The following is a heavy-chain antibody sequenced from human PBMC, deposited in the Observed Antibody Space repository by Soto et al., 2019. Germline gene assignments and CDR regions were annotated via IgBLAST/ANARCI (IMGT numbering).Heavy chain of an antibody. V-gene: IGHV4-30-2*01. CDR3: ARVPDR. J-gene: IGHJ4*02. D-gene: IGHD2-2*01. Sequence: SETLSLTCAVSGGSISSGGYSWSWIRQPPGKGLEWIGYIYHSGSTYYNPSLKSRVTISVDRSKNQFSLKLSSVTASDTAVYYCARVPDRWGQGTLVTVSS. CDR1: GGSISSGGYS. CDR2: IYHSGST.